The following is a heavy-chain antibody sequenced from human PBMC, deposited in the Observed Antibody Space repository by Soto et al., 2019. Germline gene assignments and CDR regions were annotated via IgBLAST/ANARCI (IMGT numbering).Heavy chain of an antibody. CDR1: GFTFSSYG. D-gene: IGHD1-26*01. Sequence: QVQLVESGGGVVQPGRSLRLSCAASGFTFSSYGMHWVRQAPGKGLEWVAVISYDGSNKYYADSVKGRFTISRDNSKNTLYLQMKSLRAEDTAVYYCAKDPGGSYFIDYWGQGTLVTVSS. CDR2: ISYDGSNK. J-gene: IGHJ4*02. CDR3: AKDPGGSYFIDY. V-gene: IGHV3-30*18.